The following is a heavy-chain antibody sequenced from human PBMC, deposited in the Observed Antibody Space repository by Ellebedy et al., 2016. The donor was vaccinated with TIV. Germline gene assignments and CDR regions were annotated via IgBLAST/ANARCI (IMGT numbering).Heavy chain of an antibody. CDR1: GGTISSYY. V-gene: IGHV4-59*01. J-gene: IGHJ3*02. D-gene: IGHD6-19*01. Sequence: SETLSLXCTVSGGTISSYYWSWIRQRPGKGLEWIGYIYYSGSTNYNPSLKSRVTISVDTSKNQFSLKLSSVTAADTAVYYCARDRGGGIAVRDAFDIWGQGTMVTVSS. CDR3: ARDRGGGIAVRDAFDI. CDR2: IYYSGST.